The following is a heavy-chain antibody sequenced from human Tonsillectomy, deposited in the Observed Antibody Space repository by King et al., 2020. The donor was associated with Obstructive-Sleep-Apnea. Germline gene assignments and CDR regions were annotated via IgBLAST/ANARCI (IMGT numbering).Heavy chain of an antibody. CDR1: GFTFSSYW. Sequence: QLVQSGGGLVQPGGSLRLSCAASGFTFSSYWMSWVRQAPGKGLEWVANIKQDGSEKYYVDSVEGRFTISKDNAKNSLYLQMNSLRAEDTAVYYCAGITMVRGVIGYWGQGTLVTVSS. CDR2: IKQDGSEK. J-gene: IGHJ4*02. D-gene: IGHD3-10*01. CDR3: AGITMVRGVIGY. V-gene: IGHV3-7*03.